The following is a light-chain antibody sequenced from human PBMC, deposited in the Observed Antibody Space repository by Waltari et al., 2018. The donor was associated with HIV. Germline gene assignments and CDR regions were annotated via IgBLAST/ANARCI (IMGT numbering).Light chain of an antibody. CDR2: SNN. V-gene: IGLV1-44*01. Sequence: QSVLTQPPSASGTPGQRVTIPCSGSSSNIGSDTVNWYQQLPGTAPKLLIYSNNQRTSGVPDRFSGSKSGTSASLAISGLQSEDEADYYCAAWDDSLNVVFGGGTKLTVL. J-gene: IGLJ2*01. CDR3: AAWDDSLNVV. CDR1: SSNIGSDT.